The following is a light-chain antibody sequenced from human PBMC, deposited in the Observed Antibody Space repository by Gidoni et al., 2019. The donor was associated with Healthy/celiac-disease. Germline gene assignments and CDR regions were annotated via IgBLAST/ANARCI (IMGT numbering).Light chain of an antibody. Sequence: QSALTQPRSVSGSPGQSVTISCTGTSSDVGGYNYVSWYQQPPGKAPKLIIYDVSKRPSGVPDRSSGSKSGNTASLTISGLQAEDEADYYCCSYAGSSWVFGGGTKLTV. CDR2: DVS. J-gene: IGLJ3*02. CDR1: SSDVGGYNY. V-gene: IGLV2-11*01. CDR3: CSYAGSSWV.